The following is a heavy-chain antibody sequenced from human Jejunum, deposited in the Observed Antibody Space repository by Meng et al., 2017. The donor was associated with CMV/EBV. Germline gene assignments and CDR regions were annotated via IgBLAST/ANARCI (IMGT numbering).Heavy chain of an antibody. CDR1: GFPFSSYA. CDR2: ISYDGSTA. Sequence: GFPFSSYAMHWVRQAPGKGLEWVAVISYDGSTAFYADSVKGRFTLSSDTSKNTLYLQMNSLRADDTAVYYCAREGHWEQRAPHFDYWGPGTLVTVSS. CDR3: AREGHWEQRAPHFDY. V-gene: IGHV3-30-3*01. J-gene: IGHJ4*02. D-gene: IGHD1-26*01.